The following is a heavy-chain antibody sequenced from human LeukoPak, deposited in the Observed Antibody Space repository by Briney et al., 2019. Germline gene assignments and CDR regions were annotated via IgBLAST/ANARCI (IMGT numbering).Heavy chain of an antibody. Sequence: GGSLRLSCAASGFTFSSYSMNWVRQAPGKGLDWVSTIKSRDSSTYYADSVKGRFPISRDNSRNTLYLQMNSLRADDTALYYCVKDLRGATTHWGQGTLVTVSS. J-gene: IGHJ4*02. CDR2: IKSRDSST. CDR1: GFTFSSYS. CDR3: VKDLRGATTH. V-gene: IGHV3-23*01. D-gene: IGHD1-26*01.